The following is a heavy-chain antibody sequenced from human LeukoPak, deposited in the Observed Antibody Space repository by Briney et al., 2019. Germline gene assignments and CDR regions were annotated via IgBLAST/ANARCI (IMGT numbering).Heavy chain of an antibody. CDR2: IKSKSDGGTT. CDR3: TTHPPYDFWSGFQGDYFDY. J-gene: IGHJ4*02. D-gene: IGHD3-3*01. V-gene: IGHV3-15*01. CDR1: GFTFNHAW. Sequence: GGSLRLSCAASGFTFNHAWMSWVRQAPGKGLEWVGRIKSKSDGGTTDYAAPVKGRFTISRDDSQNTLYLQMNSLKIDDTAVYYCTTHPPYDFWSGFQGDYFDYWGQGAQVTVSS.